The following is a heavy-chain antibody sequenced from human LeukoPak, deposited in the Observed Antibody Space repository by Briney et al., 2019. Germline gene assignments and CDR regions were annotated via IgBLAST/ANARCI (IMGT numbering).Heavy chain of an antibody. V-gene: IGHV4-34*01. Sequence: PSETLSLTCAVYGGSFSGYYWSWIRQPPGKGLEWIGEINHSGTTSYKPSLKSRVTISVDTSKNQFSLKLSSVTAADTAVYYCARVLGYYVDDYWGQGTLVTVSS. CDR3: ARVLGYYVDDY. D-gene: IGHD1-26*01. CDR2: INHSGTT. J-gene: IGHJ4*02. CDR1: GGSFSGYY.